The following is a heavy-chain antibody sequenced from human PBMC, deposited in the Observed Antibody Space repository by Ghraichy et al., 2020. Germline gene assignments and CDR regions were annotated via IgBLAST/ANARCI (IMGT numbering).Heavy chain of an antibody. V-gene: IGHV3-48*02. D-gene: IGHD4-23*01. J-gene: IGHJ6*01. CDR1: GFSFSSYS. CDR2: ITSSSRTK. CDR3: ARGTTVVVFSYYDSMDV. Sequence: GGSLRLSCVGSGFSFSSYSMNWVRQSPGKGLEWVSYITSSSRTKSYADSVKGRFTISRDNAQNSLYLQMNSLRDEDTAVYYCARGTTVVVFSYYDSMDVWSPGTRVTLSP.